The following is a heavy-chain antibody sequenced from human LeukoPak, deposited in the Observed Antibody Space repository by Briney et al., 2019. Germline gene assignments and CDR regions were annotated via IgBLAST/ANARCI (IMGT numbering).Heavy chain of an antibody. CDR2: IYYSGST. D-gene: IGHD2-15*01. CDR1: GGSISSSSYY. Sequence: SETLSLTCTVSGGSISSSSYYWGWIRQPPGKGLEWIGSIYYSGSTYYNPSLKSRVTIPVDTSKNQFSLKLSSVTAADTAVYYCARDKPKGIVVVVAATLHYFDYWGQGTLVTVSS. J-gene: IGHJ4*02. V-gene: IGHV4-39*07. CDR3: ARDKPKGIVVVVAATLHYFDY.